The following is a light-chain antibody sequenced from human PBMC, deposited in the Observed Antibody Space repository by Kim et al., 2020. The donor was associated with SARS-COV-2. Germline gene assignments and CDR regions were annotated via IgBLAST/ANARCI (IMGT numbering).Light chain of an antibody. V-gene: IGLV3-19*01. CDR3: HSRDNSGNLLL. CDR1: SLETYY. Sequence: SSELTQDPAVSVALGQTVTITCQGGSLETYYASWYQQKPGQAPVLVVFGRSKRPSGIPDRFSGSTSENTASLTITGAQAEDEADYYCHSRDNSGNLLLFGGGTQLTVL. J-gene: IGLJ2*01. CDR2: GRS.